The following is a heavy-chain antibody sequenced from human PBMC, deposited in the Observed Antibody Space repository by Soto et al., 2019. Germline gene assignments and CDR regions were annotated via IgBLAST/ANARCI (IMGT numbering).Heavy chain of an antibody. V-gene: IGHV4-61*01. CDR2: IYYSGST. Sequence: PSETLSLTCTVSGGSVSSGSYYWSWIRQPPGKGLEWIGYIYYSGSTNYNPSLKSRVTISVDTSKNQFSLKLSSVTAADTAVYYCARDTTVNYYYYYGMDVWGQGTTVTVSS. CDR1: GGSVSSGSYY. D-gene: IGHD4-17*01. CDR3: ARDTTVNYYYYYGMDV. J-gene: IGHJ6*02.